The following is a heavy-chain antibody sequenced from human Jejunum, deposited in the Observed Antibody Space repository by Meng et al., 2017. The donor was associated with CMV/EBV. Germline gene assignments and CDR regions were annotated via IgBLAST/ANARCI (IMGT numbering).Heavy chain of an antibody. CDR2: INSGGTGK. V-gene: IGHV3-23*01. D-gene: IGHD1-26*01. CDR1: GLTFGDYA. CDR3: GKDRGGSY. Sequence: ILSCAACGLTFGDYAKHWVRQAPGKGLEGVSAINSGGTGKYYADSVKGRFTISRDNSKSTVFLHMNSLRAEDTAVYYCGKDRGGSYLGQGTLVTVSS. J-gene: IGHJ4*02.